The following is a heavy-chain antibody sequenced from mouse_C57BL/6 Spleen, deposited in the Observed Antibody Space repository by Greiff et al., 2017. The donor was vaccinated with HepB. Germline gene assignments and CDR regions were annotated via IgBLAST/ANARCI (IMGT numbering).Heavy chain of an antibody. J-gene: IGHJ2*01. V-gene: IGHV1-39*01. CDR1: GYSFTDYN. Sequence: VQLQQSGPELVKPGASVKISCKASGYSFTDYNMNWVKQSNGKSLEWIGVINPSYGTTSYNQKFKGKATLTVDQSSSTAYMQLNSLTSEDSAVYYCAIGEDYGYDCFDYWGQGTTLTVSA. D-gene: IGHD2-2*01. CDR2: INPSYGTT. CDR3: AIGEDYGYDCFDY.